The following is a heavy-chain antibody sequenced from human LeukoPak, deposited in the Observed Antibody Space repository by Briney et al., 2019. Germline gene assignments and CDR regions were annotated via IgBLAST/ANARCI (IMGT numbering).Heavy chain of an antibody. Sequence: GESLKISCKGSGYSLTSYWIGWVRQMPGKGLEWMGIIYPGDSDTRYSPSFQGQVTISADKSISTAYLQWSSLKASDTAMYYCARPNYYDSSGYYAGGGHFDYWGQGTLVTVSS. V-gene: IGHV5-51*01. J-gene: IGHJ4*02. CDR3: ARPNYYDSSGYYAGGGHFDY. CDR2: IYPGDSDT. CDR1: GYSLTSYW. D-gene: IGHD3-22*01.